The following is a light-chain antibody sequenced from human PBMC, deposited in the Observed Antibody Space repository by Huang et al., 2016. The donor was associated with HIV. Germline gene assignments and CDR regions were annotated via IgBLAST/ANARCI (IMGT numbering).Light chain of an antibody. CDR3: QQYDNGPIA. V-gene: IGKV3-15*01. J-gene: IGKJ5*01. CDR2: GAS. Sequence: EIVMTQSPATLSVSPGERATLSCSASQSVSSNLAWYQQKHGQAPRLLIYGASTRVTGVPARFSGSGSGTEFTLTISSLQSEDFAVYYCQQYDNGPIAFGQGTRLEI. CDR1: QSVSSN.